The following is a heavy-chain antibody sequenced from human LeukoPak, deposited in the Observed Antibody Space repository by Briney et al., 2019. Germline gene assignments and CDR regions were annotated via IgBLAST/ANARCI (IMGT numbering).Heavy chain of an antibody. CDR2: ISAQHGQT. D-gene: IGHD2-2*01. CDR3: ARGSEGYCSSTSCYFYFMTTALYYFDY. J-gene: IGHJ4*02. V-gene: IGHV1-18*01. Sequence: ASVKVSCKTSGYSENFYGITWVRQVAGQGLEWMGWISAQHGQTEYAPNSQDRVTMTTDTYTNTAYMELRSLRSDDTAVYYCARGSEGYCSSTSCYFYFMTTALYYFDYWGQGTLVTVSS. CDR1: GYSENFYG.